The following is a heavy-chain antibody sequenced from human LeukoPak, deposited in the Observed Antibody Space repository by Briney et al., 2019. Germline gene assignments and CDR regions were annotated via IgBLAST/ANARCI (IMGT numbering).Heavy chain of an antibody. V-gene: IGHV1-69*05. CDR1: GGTFSSYA. D-gene: IGHD6-6*01. Sequence: GASVKVSCKASGGTFSSYAISWVRQAPGQGLEWMGGIIPIFGTANYAQKFQGRVTITTDESTSTAYMELSSLRSEDTAVYYCARGGIAARPISGLDYWGQGTLVTVSS. J-gene: IGHJ4*02. CDR2: IIPIFGTA. CDR3: ARGGIAARPISGLDY.